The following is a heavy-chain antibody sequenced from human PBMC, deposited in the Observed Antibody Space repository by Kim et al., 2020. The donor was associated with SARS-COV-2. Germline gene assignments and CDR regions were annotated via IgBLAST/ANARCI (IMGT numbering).Heavy chain of an antibody. CDR1: GFTFSSYG. CDR3: AKDWGSSGHYFDY. D-gene: IGHD3-16*01. V-gene: IGHV3-30*18. CDR2: ISYDGSNK. J-gene: IGHJ4*02. Sequence: GGSLRLSCAASGFTFSSYGMHWVRQAPGKGLEWVAVISYDGSNKYYADSVKGRFTISRDNSKNTLYLQMNSLRAEDTAVYYCAKDWGSSGHYFDYWGQGTLVTVSS.